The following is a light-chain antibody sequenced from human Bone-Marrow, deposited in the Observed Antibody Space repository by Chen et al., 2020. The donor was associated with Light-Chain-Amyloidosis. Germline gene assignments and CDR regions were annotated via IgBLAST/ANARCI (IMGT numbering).Light chain of an antibody. Sequence: SYELTQPPSVYVSPGKTARITCSGDDLPTKYAYWYQQKPGQAPVLVIHRDTERPSGISERFSGSSSGTTATLTISGVQAEDEADYHCQSADSSGTYEVIFGGGTKLTVL. CDR3: QSADSSGTYEVI. CDR2: RDT. V-gene: IGLV3-25*03. J-gene: IGLJ2*01. CDR1: DLPTKY.